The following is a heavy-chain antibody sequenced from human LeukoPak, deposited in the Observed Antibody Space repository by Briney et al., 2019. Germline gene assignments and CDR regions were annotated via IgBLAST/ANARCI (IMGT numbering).Heavy chain of an antibody. J-gene: IGHJ4*02. CDR1: GYTFTSYG. D-gene: IGHD6-6*01. Sequence: ASVKVSCKAPGYTFTSYGISWVRQAPGQGLEWMGWISAYNGNTNYAQKLQGRVTMTTDTSTSTAYMELRSLRSDDTAVYYCARDLTGPYSSSSGLDYWGQGTLVTVSS. CDR3: ARDLTGPYSSSSGLDY. CDR2: ISAYNGNT. V-gene: IGHV1-18*01.